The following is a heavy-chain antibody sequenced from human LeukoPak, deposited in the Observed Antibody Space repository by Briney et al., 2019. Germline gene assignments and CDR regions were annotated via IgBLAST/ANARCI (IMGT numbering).Heavy chain of an antibody. D-gene: IGHD3-16*01. J-gene: IGHJ5*02. Sequence: GGSLRLSCAASGFTFSSYWMHWVRQAPGKGLVWVSRINSDGSSTSYADSVKGRFTISRDNAENTLYLQMNSLRAEDTAVYYCARGYAGNNWFDPWGQGTLVTVSS. CDR3: ARGYAGNNWFDP. CDR1: GFTFSSYW. V-gene: IGHV3-74*01. CDR2: INSDGSST.